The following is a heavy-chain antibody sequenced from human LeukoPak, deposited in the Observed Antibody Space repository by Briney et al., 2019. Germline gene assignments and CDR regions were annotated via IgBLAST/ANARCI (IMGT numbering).Heavy chain of an antibody. D-gene: IGHD2-8*01. CDR2: IYYSGST. Sequence: PSETLSLTCAVSGGSISSGGYYWSWIRQHPGKGLEWIGYIYYSGSTYYNPSLKSRVTISVDTSKNQFSLKLSSVTAADTAVYYCSQSLRNGRFDYWGQGTLVTVSS. CDR1: GGSISSGGYY. CDR3: SQSLRNGRFDY. V-gene: IGHV4-31*11. J-gene: IGHJ4*02.